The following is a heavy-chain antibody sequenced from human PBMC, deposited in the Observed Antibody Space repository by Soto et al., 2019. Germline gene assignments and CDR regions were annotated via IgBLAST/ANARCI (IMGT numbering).Heavy chain of an antibody. CDR2: IRGFSPYT. V-gene: IGHV3-21*01. J-gene: IGHJ6*02. CDR3: ARDRGYDAHDYYYHAMDV. Sequence: EVQLVESGGGLVKPGGSLRLSCISSGFTFRTYTMNWVRQAPGKGLEWVSGIRGFSPYTFYAESVKGRFTISRDNANNSLDLQMNRLRAEDTAVYYCARDRGYDAHDYYYHAMDVWGQGTTVTVSS. D-gene: IGHD2-15*01. CDR1: GFTFRTYT.